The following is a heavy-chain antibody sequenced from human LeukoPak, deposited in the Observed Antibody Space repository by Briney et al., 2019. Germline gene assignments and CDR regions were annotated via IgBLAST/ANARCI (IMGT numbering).Heavy chain of an antibody. CDR2: MNPNSGNT. CDR3: ARGQPVRYFDWLNYYYGMDV. J-gene: IGHJ6*02. D-gene: IGHD3-9*01. Sequence: ASVKVSCKASGYTFTSYDINWVRQATGQGLEWMGWMNPNSGNTGYAQKSQGTVTMTRNTSISTAYMELSSLRSEDTAVYYCARGQPVRYFDWLNYYYGMDVWGQGTTVTVSS. V-gene: IGHV1-8*01. CDR1: GYTFTSYD.